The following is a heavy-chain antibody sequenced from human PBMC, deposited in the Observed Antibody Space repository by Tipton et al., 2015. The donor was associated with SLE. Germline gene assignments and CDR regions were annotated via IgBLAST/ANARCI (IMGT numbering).Heavy chain of an antibody. CDR1: GGSFSGYY. D-gene: IGHD3-9*01. CDR2: INHSGST. V-gene: IGHV4-34*01. CDR3: ASGHDWNAFDI. Sequence: LRLSCAVYGGSFSGYYWSWIRQPPGKGLEWIGEINHSGSTNYNPSLKSRVTISADKSISTAYLQWSSLKASDTAMYYCASGHDWNAFDIWGQGTMVTVSS. J-gene: IGHJ3*02.